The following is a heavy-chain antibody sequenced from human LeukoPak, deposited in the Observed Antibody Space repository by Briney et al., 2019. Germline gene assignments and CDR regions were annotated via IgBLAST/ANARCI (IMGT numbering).Heavy chain of an antibody. D-gene: IGHD2-15*01. Sequence: SETLSLTCSVSDDSITIYYWTWIRQPPGKGLEWIGYIDHTGTTNNNPSLNSRVTISRDTSKNHFSLQLSSVSAADTAVYFCARGRVSSSCWHSTYYYYFYMDVWGKGTTVTVSS. CDR2: IDHTGTT. V-gene: IGHV4-59*01. CDR3: ARGRVSSSCWHSTYYYYFYMDV. J-gene: IGHJ6*03. CDR1: DDSITIYY.